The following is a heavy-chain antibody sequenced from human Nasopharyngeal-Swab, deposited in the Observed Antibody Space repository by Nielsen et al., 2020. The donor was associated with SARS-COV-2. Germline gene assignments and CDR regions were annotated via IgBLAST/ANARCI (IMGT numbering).Heavy chain of an antibody. CDR3: ARREVGCSSTSCYDY. Sequence: GESLKISCAASGFTVSSNYRSWVRQAPGKGLEWVSVIYSGGSTYYADSVKGRFTISRDNSKNTLYLQMNSLRAEDTAVYYCARREVGCSSTSCYDYWGQGTLVTVSS. D-gene: IGHD2-2*01. J-gene: IGHJ4*02. CDR1: GFTVSSNY. CDR2: IYSGGST. V-gene: IGHV3-53*01.